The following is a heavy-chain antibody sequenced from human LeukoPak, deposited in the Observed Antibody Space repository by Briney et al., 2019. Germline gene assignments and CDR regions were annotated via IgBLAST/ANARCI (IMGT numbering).Heavy chain of an antibody. V-gene: IGHV3-21*01. CDR3: ARGQLWQTGWFDP. CDR2: ISSTSSYI. J-gene: IGHJ5*02. Sequence: GGSLRLSCAASGFTFSDYSMHWVRQAPGEGLEWGSTISSTSSYIYSADSLKGRFTISRDNAKNSLYLQMSTLRAEDTAVYYCARGQLWQTGWFDPWGQGTLVTVSS. D-gene: IGHD5-18*01. CDR1: GFTFSDYS.